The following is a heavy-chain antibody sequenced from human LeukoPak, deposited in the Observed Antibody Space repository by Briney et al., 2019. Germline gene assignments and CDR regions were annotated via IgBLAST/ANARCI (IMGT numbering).Heavy chain of an antibody. J-gene: IGHJ4*02. CDR1: GFTLSSYA. Sequence: GGSLRLSCAASGFTLSSYAMHCLRRARGKGVEYGSAISSNGGSTYYANSMKGRFTISRDNAKNPLYLQMGSLRAEDMAVYYFARDGDYGDSGDYWGQGTLVTASS. D-gene: IGHD4-17*01. CDR3: ARDGDYGDSGDY. V-gene: IGHV3-64*01. CDR2: ISSNGGST.